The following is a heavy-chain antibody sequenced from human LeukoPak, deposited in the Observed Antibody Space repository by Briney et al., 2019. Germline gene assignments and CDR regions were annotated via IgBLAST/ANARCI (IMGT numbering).Heavy chain of an antibody. CDR1: GYTFTSYG. J-gene: IGHJ5*02. V-gene: IGHV1-18*04. Sequence: ASVKVSCKASGYTFTSYGISWVRQPPGQGLEWMGWISAYNGNANYAQNLQGRVTMTTDTSTSTAYMELRSLRSDDTAVYYCARDGGSGPPLDPWGQGTLVTVYS. D-gene: IGHD3-10*01. CDR3: ARDGGSGPPLDP. CDR2: ISAYNGNA.